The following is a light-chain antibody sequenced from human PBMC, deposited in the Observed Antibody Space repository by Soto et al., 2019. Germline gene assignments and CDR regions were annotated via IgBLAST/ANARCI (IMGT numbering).Light chain of an antibody. CDR1: QSISSY. Sequence: DIQMTQSPSSLSASVGDRVTITCLASQSISSYLNWYQQKPGKAPKLLIYAASSLQSGVPSRFSGSGSGTDFTLTISSLQHEDFATYYCQQSYSAPLTFGGGTKVEIK. J-gene: IGKJ4*01. CDR3: QQSYSAPLT. V-gene: IGKV1-39*01. CDR2: AAS.